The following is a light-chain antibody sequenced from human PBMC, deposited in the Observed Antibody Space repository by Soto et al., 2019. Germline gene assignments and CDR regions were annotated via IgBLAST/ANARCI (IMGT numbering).Light chain of an antibody. V-gene: IGKV1-39*01. CDR3: QQSFRXPPT. CDR2: GAS. CDR1: QGIINF. J-gene: IGKJ1*01. Sequence: DIQLTQSPSFLSASVGDSVTVTCRASQGIINFLNWYQHKRGEAPILLIYGASNLQNGVPSRFSGSGYGADFTLTISSLQPEDFATYYSQQSFRXPPTSGQGTKV.